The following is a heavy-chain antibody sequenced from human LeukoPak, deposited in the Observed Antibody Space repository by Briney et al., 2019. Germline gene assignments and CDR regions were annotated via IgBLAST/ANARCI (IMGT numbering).Heavy chain of an antibody. V-gene: IGHV3-48*03. D-gene: IGHD6-19*01. CDR2: ITSGSTI. J-gene: IGHJ4*02. CDR1: GFTFSSYE. Sequence: GGSLRLSCAASGFTFSSYEMNWVRQAPGKGLEWVSYITSGSTIYDADSVKGRFTISRDNAKNSLYLQMNSLRAEDTAVYYCARESIAVAGAPFDYWGQGTLVTVSS. CDR3: ARESIAVAGAPFDY.